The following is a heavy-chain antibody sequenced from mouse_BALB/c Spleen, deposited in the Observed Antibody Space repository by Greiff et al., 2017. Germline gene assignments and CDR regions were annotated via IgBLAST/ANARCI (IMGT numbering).Heavy chain of an antibody. CDR2: IWAGGST. CDR1: GFSLTSYG. V-gene: IGHV2-9*02. J-gene: IGHJ4*01. D-gene: IGHD2-3*01. CDR3: AINGYYGYYAMDY. Sequence: VKLMESGPGLVAPSQSLSITCTVSGFSLTSYGVHWVRQPPGKGLEWLGVIWAGGSTNYNSALMSRLSISKDNSKSQVFLKMNSLQTDDTAMYYCAINGYYGYYAMDYWGQGTSVTVSS.